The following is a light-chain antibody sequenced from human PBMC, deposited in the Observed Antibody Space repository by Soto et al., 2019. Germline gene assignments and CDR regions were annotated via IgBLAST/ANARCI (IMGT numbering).Light chain of an antibody. V-gene: IGKV3-15*01. J-gene: IGKJ2*01. Sequence: EIVLTQSPGTLSLSPGERATLSCRASQSVDSSFVAWFQQKPGQAPRLLIYGASTRATGIPARFSGSGSGTEFTLTISSLQSEDFAVYYCQQYNNWPPKYTFGQGTKVDIK. CDR1: QSVDSS. CDR3: QQYNNWPPKYT. CDR2: GAS.